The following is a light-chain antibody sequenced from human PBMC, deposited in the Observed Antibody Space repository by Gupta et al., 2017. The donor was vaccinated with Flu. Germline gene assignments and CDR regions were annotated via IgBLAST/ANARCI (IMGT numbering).Light chain of an antibody. J-gene: IGLJ3*02. CDR3: CSYAGSYRGV. CDR2: DVY. V-gene: IGLV2-11*01. Sequence: QSALTQPRSVSGSLGQSVSISCTGTSSDVGAYEYVSWYQQYPGKAPKCIIHDVYKRPSGVPDRVSASKSGNTDSLTMSGLQAEDEADDYCCSYAGSYRGVFGGGTKLTVL. CDR1: SSDVGAYEY.